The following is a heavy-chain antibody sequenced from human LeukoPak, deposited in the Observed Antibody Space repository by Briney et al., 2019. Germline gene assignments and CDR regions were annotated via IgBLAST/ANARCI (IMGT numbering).Heavy chain of an antibody. J-gene: IGHJ4*02. CDR3: ARDFSGSHDY. CDR1: GFTFSSYS. V-gene: IGHV3-21*01. Sequence: GGSLRLSCAASGFTFSSYSMNWVRQAPGKGLEWVLSISSSSSYIYYADSVKGRFTISRDNAKNSLYLQMNSLRAEDTAVYYCARDFSGSHDYWGQGTLVTVSS. CDR2: ISSSSSYI. D-gene: IGHD1-26*01.